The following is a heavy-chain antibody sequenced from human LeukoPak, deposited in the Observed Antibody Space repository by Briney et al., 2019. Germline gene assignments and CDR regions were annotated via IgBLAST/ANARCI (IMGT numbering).Heavy chain of an antibody. V-gene: IGHV4-39*01. CDR3: ARHSSVQWLVRPDAFDI. Sequence: SETLSLTCTVSGGSISSNSYYWGWIRQPPGKGLEWIGSMYYSGSTYYNPSLKSRVTISVDTSKNQSSLKLSSVTAADTAVYYCARHSSVQWLVRPDAFDIWGQGTMVTVSS. CDR1: GGSISSNSYY. D-gene: IGHD6-19*01. CDR2: MYYSGST. J-gene: IGHJ3*02.